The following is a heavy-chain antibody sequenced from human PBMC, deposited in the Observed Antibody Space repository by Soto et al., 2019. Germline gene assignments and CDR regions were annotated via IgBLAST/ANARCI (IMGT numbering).Heavy chain of an antibody. J-gene: IGHJ4*02. CDR3: ARHRGVLGHCGGGACYFDY. CDR2: IYPGDSDT. CDR1: GYSFTNSW. Sequence: HGESLKISCKGSGYSFTNSWIGWGRQMPGKGLEWMGIIYPGDSDTRYSPSYQGQVTMSADKSITTAYLQWSSLKASDTAMYYCARHRGVLGHCGGGACYFDYWGQGTLVTVSS. D-gene: IGHD2-15*01. V-gene: IGHV5-51*01.